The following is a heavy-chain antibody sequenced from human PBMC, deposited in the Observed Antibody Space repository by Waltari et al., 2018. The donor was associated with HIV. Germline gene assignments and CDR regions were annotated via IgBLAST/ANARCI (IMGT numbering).Heavy chain of an antibody. V-gene: IGHV3-48*01. CDR2: ISSSGDTM. D-gene: IGHD2-15*01. CDR3: ASPAQAEGY. CDR1: GFAFTKFS. J-gene: IGHJ4*02. Sequence: EVQLVDSGGSLVQPGGSLRLSCTTSGFAFTKFSFNWVRQPPGKGMEWMSYISSSGDTMYYADSVKGRFTISRDNAKNSLYLQMNSLRPEDTAVYYCASPAQAEGYWGQGTLVTVSS.